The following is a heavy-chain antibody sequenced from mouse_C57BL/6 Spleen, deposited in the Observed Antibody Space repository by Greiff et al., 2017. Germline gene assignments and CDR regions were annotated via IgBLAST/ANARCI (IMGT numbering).Heavy chain of an antibody. J-gene: IGHJ3*01. CDR1: GYTFTSYW. Sequence: QVQLKQPGAELVRPGSSVKLSCKASGYTFTSYWMHWVKQRPIQGLEWIGNIDPSDSETHYNQKFKDKATLTVDKSSSTAYMQLSSLTSEDSAVYYCASTTAQATGAWFAYWGQGTLVTVSA. CDR2: IDPSDSET. V-gene: IGHV1-52*01. D-gene: IGHD3-2*02. CDR3: ASTTAQATGAWFAY.